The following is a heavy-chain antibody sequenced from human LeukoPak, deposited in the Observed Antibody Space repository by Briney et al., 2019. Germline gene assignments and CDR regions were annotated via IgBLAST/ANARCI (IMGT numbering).Heavy chain of an antibody. D-gene: IGHD3-16*02. CDR1: GYTFTSYD. CDR2: MNPNSGNT. J-gene: IGHJ4*02. V-gene: IGHV1-8*01. Sequence: ASVKVSCKASGYTFTSYDINWVRQATGLGREWMGWMNPNSGNTGYAQKFQDRVTMTRNTSISTAYMELSSLRSEDTAVYYCARLGYYDYIWGSYRYTELDYWGQGTLVTVSS. CDR3: ARLGYYDYIWGSYRYTELDY.